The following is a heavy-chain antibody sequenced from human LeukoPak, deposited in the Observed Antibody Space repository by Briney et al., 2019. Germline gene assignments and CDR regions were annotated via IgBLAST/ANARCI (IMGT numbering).Heavy chain of an antibody. CDR3: ARSIGSSSGWYGY. CDR2: ISSSSSYI. D-gene: IGHD6-19*01. CDR1: GFTFSSYS. J-gene: IGHJ4*02. Sequence: GGSLRLSCAASGFTFSSYSMNWVRQAPGKGLEWVSSISSSSSYIYYADSVKGRFTISRDNAKNSLYLQMNSLRAEDTAVYYCARSIGSSSGWYGYWGQGTQVTVSS. V-gene: IGHV3-21*01.